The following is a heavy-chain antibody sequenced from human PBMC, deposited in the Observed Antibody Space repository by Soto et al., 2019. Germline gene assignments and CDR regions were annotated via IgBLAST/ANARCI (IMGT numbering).Heavy chain of an antibody. CDR1: GGSFSGYY. V-gene: IGHV4-34*01. Sequence: SETLSLTCAVYGGSFSGYYWSWIRQPPGKGLEWIGEINHSGSTNYNPSLKSRVTISVDTSKNQFSLKLSSVTAADTAVYYCARFDAAAGTGGNWFDPWGQGTLVTVSS. CDR3: ARFDAAAGTGGNWFDP. CDR2: INHSGST. J-gene: IGHJ5*02. D-gene: IGHD6-13*01.